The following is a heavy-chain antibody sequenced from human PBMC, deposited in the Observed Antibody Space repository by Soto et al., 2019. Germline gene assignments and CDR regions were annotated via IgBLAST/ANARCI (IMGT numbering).Heavy chain of an antibody. CDR2: ISYDGSNK. Sequence: GGSLRLSCAASGFTFSSYGMHWVRQAPGKGLEWVAVISYDGSNKYYADSVKGRFTISRDNSKNTLYLQMNSLRAEDTAVYYCAKYRGMATIDYWGQGTLVTVSS. CDR3: AKYRGMATIDY. D-gene: IGHD5-12*01. V-gene: IGHV3-30*18. J-gene: IGHJ4*02. CDR1: GFTFSSYG.